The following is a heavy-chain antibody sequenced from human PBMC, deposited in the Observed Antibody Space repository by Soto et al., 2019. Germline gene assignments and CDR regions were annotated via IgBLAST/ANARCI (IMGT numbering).Heavy chain of an antibody. Sequence: SVKVSCNASRGTFGSDAITWERQTPGQGLEWVGRIIPIFGTTNYAQNLQGRVTISADKSTLTSYMELHSLTSDDTALYYCARDRTDSGYYTNWLDPWGQGTQVTVSS. J-gene: IGHJ5*02. CDR3: ARDRTDSGYYTNWLDP. D-gene: IGHD3-22*01. V-gene: IGHV1-69*06. CDR1: RGTFGSDA. CDR2: IIPIFGTT.